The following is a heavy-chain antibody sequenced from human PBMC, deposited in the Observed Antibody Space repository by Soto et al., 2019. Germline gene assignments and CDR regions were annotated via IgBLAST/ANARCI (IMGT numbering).Heavy chain of an antibody. J-gene: IGHJ4*02. CDR1: GFTFNSYW. CDR2: IHPNGGAQ. Sequence: PGGSLRLSCAASGFTFNSYWMTWVRQTPGKGLEWVANIHPNGGAQNYLDSVRGRFTISRDNTKNSLYLQMNSLRVEDTAVYYCTRDFTWSEVYWGQGVQVTVSS. D-gene: IGHD3-3*01. V-gene: IGHV3-7*01. CDR3: TRDFTWSEVY.